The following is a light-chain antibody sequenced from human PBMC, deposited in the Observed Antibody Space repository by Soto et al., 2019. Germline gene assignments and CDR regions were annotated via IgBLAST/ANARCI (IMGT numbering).Light chain of an antibody. CDR1: QSVSSSY. CDR3: QQFVGSSYT. V-gene: IGKV3-20*01. J-gene: IGKJ2*01. CDR2: SAS. Sequence: ESVLTQSPGTLSLSPGERATLSCRASQSVSSSYLAWYQQKPGQAPRLLIYSASSRATGIPDMFSGSGSATEFTLTIRRLEPEDFAVYYCQQFVGSSYTFGQGNKLEI.